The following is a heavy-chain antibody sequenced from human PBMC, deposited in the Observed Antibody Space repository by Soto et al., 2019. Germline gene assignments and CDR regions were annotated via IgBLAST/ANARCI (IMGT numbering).Heavy chain of an antibody. CDR2: IYYSGST. J-gene: IGHJ3*02. Sequence: KQSQTLSLTCTVSGGSISSGGYYWSWIRQHPGKGLEWIGYIYYSGSTYYNPSLKSRVTISVDTSKNQFSLKLSSVTAADTAVYYCARDILTGYSPFDAFDIWGQGTMVTVSS. V-gene: IGHV4-31*03. D-gene: IGHD3-9*01. CDR3: ARDILTGYSPFDAFDI. CDR1: GGSISSGGYY.